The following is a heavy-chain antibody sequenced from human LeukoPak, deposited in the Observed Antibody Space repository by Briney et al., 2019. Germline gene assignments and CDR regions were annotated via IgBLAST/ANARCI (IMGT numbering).Heavy chain of an antibody. V-gene: IGHV3-23*01. D-gene: IGHD2-15*01. J-gene: IGHJ4*02. CDR1: GFTFSSYA. Sequence: GGSLRLSCAASGFTFSSYAMSWVRQAPGKGLEWVSVISVSGGSTYYADSVKGRFTISRDNSKNTLYLQMNSLRAEDTAVYYCAKRVAVAATYYCFDYWGQGTLVTVSS. CDR2: ISVSGGST. CDR3: AKRVAVAATYYCFDY.